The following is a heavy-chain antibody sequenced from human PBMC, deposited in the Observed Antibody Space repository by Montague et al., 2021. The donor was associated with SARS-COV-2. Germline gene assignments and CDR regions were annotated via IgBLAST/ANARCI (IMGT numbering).Heavy chain of an antibody. CDR3: ARVFPRWLQFDPYFDY. J-gene: IGHJ4*02. V-gene: IGHV4-59*01. Sequence: ETLSLTCTVSGGSISSYYWSWIRQPPGKGLEWIGYIYYSGRTNYNPSLKSRVTISVDTSKNQFSLKLSSVTAADTAVYYCARVFPRWLQFDPYFDYWGQGTLVTVSS. CDR2: IYYSGRT. D-gene: IGHD5-24*01. CDR1: GGSISSYY.